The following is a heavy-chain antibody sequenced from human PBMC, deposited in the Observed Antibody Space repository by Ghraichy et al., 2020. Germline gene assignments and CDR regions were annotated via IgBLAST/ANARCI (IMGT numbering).Heavy chain of an antibody. CDR3: AKDRGCSGGSCYSLGYYYYGMDV. Sequence: GGSLRLSCAASGFTFDDYAMHWVRQAPGKGLEWVSGISWNSGSIGYADSVKGRFTISRDNAKNSLYLQMNSLRAEDTALYYCAKDRGCSGGSCYSLGYYYYGMDVWGQGTTVTVSS. D-gene: IGHD2-15*01. CDR1: GFTFDDYA. J-gene: IGHJ6*02. CDR2: ISWNSGSI. V-gene: IGHV3-9*01.